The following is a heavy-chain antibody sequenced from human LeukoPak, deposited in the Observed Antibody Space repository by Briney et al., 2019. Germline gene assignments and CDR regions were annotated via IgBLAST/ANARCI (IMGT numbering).Heavy chain of an antibody. CDR3: ASRMVSRDNWFDP. CDR2: IYYSGST. V-gene: IGHV4-61*01. Sequence: MTSETLSLTCTVSGGSISSSSYYWSWIRQPPGKGLEWIGYIYYSGSTNYNPSLKSRVTISVDTSKNQFSLKLSSVTAADTAVYYCASRMVSRDNWFDPWGQGTLVTVSS. CDR1: GGSISSSSYY. D-gene: IGHD5-18*01. J-gene: IGHJ5*02.